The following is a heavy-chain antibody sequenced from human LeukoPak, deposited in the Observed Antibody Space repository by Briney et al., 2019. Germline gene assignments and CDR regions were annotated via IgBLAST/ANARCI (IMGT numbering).Heavy chain of an antibody. CDR1: GGSISGSY. D-gene: IGHD3-3*01. CDR2: IFYTGTT. CDR3: ARQREGVTLTDAFDI. V-gene: IGHV4-59*08. J-gene: IGHJ3*02. Sequence: PSETLSLTCTVSGGSISGSYWSWIRQPPGKGLEWIGYIFYTGTTNYNPSLESRVTVSVDTSKQQFHLRLRSVAAAGMAIYYCARQREGVTLTDAFDIWGQGTMVTVSS.